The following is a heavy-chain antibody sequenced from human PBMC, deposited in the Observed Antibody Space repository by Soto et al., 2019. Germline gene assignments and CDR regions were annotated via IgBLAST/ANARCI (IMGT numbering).Heavy chain of an antibody. Sequence: SVKVSCKASGFTFTSSAVQWVRQARGQRLEWIGWIVVGSGNTNYAQKFQERVTITRDMSTGTAYMELSSLRSEDTAVYYCAAAIFGVPEGSSYYYYGMDVWGQGTTVTVSS. J-gene: IGHJ6*02. CDR1: GFTFTSSA. CDR2: IVVGSGNT. CDR3: AAAIFGVPEGSSYYYYGMDV. V-gene: IGHV1-58*01. D-gene: IGHD3-3*01.